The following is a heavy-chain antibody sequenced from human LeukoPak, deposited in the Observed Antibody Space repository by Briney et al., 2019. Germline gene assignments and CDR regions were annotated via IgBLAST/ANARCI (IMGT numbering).Heavy chain of an antibody. CDR2: FDPEDGET. J-gene: IGHJ4*02. CDR1: GYTFTGYY. V-gene: IGHV1-24*01. Sequence: ASVKVSCKASGYTFTGYYMHWVRQAPGKGLEWMGGFDPEDGETFYAQKFQGRVTMTKDTSTDTAYMELSSLRSEDTDVYYCTTDYYYDSSGSYYTIDYWGQGTLVTVSS. CDR3: TTDYYYDSSGSYYTIDY. D-gene: IGHD3-22*01.